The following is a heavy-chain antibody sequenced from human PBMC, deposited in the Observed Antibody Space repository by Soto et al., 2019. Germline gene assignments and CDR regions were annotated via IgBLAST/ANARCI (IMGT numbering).Heavy chain of an antibody. J-gene: IGHJ4*02. Sequence: GGSLRLSCAASGFTFSSYAMSWVRQAPGKGLEWVSVISSGGSTYYADSVRGRFTISRDNSKDTLSLQMNSLRAEDTAVYYCAKRRGAGGHFDYWGKGALVTVSS. D-gene: IGHD2-15*01. CDR1: GFTFSSYA. V-gene: IGHV3-23*01. CDR3: AKRRGAGGHFDY. CDR2: ISSGGST.